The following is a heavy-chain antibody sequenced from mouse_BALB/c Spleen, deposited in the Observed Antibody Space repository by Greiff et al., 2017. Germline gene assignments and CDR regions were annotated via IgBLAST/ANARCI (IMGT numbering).Heavy chain of an antibody. CDR1: GFSLTGYG. Sequence: VKLQESGPGLVAPSQSLSITCTVSGFSLTGYGVNWVRQPPGKGLEWLGMIWGDGSTDYNSALKSRLSISNDNSKIQVFLKMNSLQNDDTARYYCARGGRYGSSLYYAMDYWGQGTSVTVSS. CDR2: IWGDGST. V-gene: IGHV2-6-7*01. J-gene: IGHJ4*01. D-gene: IGHD1-1*01. CDR3: ARGGRYGSSLYYAMDY.